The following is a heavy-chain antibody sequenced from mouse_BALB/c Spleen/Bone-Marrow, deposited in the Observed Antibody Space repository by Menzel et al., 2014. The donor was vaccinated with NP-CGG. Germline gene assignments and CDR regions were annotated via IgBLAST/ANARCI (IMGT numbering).Heavy chain of an antibody. CDR3: ARDAMDY. V-gene: IGHV1-18*01. Sequence: EVQVVESGPDLVKPGASLKISCKASGYSFTGYYMYWLKQSHGKSLEWIGRVNPNNGGTTYNQKFKDKAILTVDKSSTIAYMELRSLTSEDSAVYYCARDAMDYWGQGTSVTVSS. J-gene: IGHJ4*01. CDR2: VNPNNGGT. CDR1: GYSFTGYY.